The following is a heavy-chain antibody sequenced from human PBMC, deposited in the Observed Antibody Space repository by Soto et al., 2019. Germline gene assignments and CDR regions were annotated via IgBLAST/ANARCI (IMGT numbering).Heavy chain of an antibody. CDR1: GGSISSGGYY. D-gene: IGHD3-10*01. V-gene: IGHV4-31*03. Sequence: ILSLTFTVSGGSISSGGYYWSWIRQHPGKGLEWIGYIYYSGSTYYNPSLKSRVTISVDTSKNQFSLKLSSVTAADTAVYYCAQATYGSGSYWLDYWGQGTLVTVSS. J-gene: IGHJ4*02. CDR3: AQATYGSGSYWLDY. CDR2: IYYSGST.